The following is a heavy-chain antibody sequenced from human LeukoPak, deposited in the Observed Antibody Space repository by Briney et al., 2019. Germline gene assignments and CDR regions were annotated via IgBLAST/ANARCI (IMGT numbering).Heavy chain of an antibody. CDR2: ISYDGSNK. Sequence: GSLRLSCAASGFTFSSYWMSWVRQAPGKGLEWVAVISYDGSNKYYADSVKGRFTISRDNSKNTLYLQMNSLRAEDTAVYYCAKDHGGIAIWGQGTMVTVSS. CDR1: GFTFSSYW. CDR3: AKDHGGIAI. D-gene: IGHD6-13*01. J-gene: IGHJ3*02. V-gene: IGHV3-30*18.